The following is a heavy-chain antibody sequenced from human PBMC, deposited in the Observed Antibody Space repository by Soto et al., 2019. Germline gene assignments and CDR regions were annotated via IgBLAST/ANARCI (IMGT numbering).Heavy chain of an antibody. J-gene: IGHJ5*02. CDR3: ATSYDSGFDP. CDR2: IKPDNGNT. Sequence: QLQLVQSGGEVKKPGASVRVSCEAYGYPFSKYGISWIRQPPGQGVEWMGWIKPDNGNTDYAQKFQGRVTMTTDTSSNTAYMELRSLRSDDTAVYYCATSYDSGFDPWGQGTLVSVSS. V-gene: IGHV1-18*04. CDR1: GYPFSKYG. D-gene: IGHD5-12*01.